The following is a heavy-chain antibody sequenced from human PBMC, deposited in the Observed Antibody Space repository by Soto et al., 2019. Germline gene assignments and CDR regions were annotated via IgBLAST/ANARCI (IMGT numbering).Heavy chain of an antibody. J-gene: IGHJ4*02. Sequence: EVQLLESGGGLVQPGGSLRLSCAASGFTFSSYAMSWVRQAPGKGLEWVSAISGSGGSTYYADSVKGRFTISRDNSKNTLYLQMNSLRAEDTAVYYCAKSWGYYYDSSGAYYFDYWGQGTLVTVSS. CDR3: AKSWGYYYDSSGAYYFDY. V-gene: IGHV3-23*01. D-gene: IGHD3-22*01. CDR1: GFTFSSYA. CDR2: ISGSGGST.